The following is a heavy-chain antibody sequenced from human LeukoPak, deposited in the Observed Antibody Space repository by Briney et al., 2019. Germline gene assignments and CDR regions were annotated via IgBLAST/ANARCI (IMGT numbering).Heavy chain of an antibody. Sequence: GESLKISCKGSGYSFTTYWIAWVRQTPGKGLEWMGIIYPGDSDTRYSPSFQGPVTISADKSMRVACLQWTSLKASDTAMYYCAWSVSGATFDDGGQGSLVTVSS. V-gene: IGHV5-51*01. CDR2: IYPGDSDT. D-gene: IGHD6-19*01. CDR3: AWSVSGATFDD. J-gene: IGHJ4*02. CDR1: GYSFTTYW.